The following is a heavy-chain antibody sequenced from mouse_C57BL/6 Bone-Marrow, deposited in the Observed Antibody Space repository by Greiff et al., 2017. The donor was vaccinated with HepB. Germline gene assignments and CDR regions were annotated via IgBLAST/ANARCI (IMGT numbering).Heavy chain of an antibody. J-gene: IGHJ3*01. D-gene: IGHD1-1*01. Sequence: VQRVESGPGLVAPSQSLSITCTVSGFSFTSYAISWVRQPPGKGLEWLGVIWTGGGTNYNSALKSRLSISKDNSKSQVFLKMNSLQTDDTARYYCARSWDRLLPFAYWGQGTLVTVSA. CDR1: GFSFTSYA. V-gene: IGHV2-9-1*01. CDR3: ARSWDRLLPFAY. CDR2: IWTGGGT.